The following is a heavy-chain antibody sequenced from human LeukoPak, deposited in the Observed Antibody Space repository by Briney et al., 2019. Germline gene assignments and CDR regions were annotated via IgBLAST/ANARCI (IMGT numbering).Heavy chain of an antibody. Sequence: SEPLSLTCTVSGGSIISDTYYWGWIRQPPGKGLEWLATMHYSGNTYYNPSLKSRVTISVDTSKNQFSLKLTSVTAADTAFYYCARHKEYGGNPTFDFWGQGTLVTVSS. V-gene: IGHV4-39*01. CDR3: ARHKEYGGNPTFDF. D-gene: IGHD4-23*01. J-gene: IGHJ4*02. CDR2: MHYSGNT. CDR1: GGSIISDTYY.